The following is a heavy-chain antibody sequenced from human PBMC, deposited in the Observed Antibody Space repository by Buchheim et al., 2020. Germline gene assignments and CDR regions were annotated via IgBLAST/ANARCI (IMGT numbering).Heavy chain of an antibody. CDR2: IYYSGNT. Sequence: QLRLQESGPGLVKPSETLSLSCTVSGGSFSSDDYYWAWIRQPPGKGLEWIGSIYYSGNTYYHPTLKSRVTISLDKSKHQFSLKLSSVTAADTAVYYCARNHHNGWNAHCGRRTL. V-gene: IGHV4-39*01. CDR3: ARNHHNGWNAH. J-gene: IGHJ4*02. D-gene: IGHD1-1*01. CDR1: GGSFSSDDYY.